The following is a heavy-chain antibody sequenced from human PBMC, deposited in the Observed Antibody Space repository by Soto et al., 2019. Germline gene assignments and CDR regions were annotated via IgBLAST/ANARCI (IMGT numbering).Heavy chain of an antibody. CDR2: ISTYNSRT. CDR3: ARARYCASPSCYKHYYYGMDT. CDR1: GYTFTSHG. V-gene: IGHV1-18*04. Sequence: QDKLVQSGAEVKKPGASGKISCEASGYTFTSHGISWVRQAPGQGLEWLGWISTYNSRTHYAQKVQGRVTMTTDTSTSTAYLDLRSLTFDDTAVYYCARARYCASPSCYKHYYYGMDTWGQGTTVTVSS. J-gene: IGHJ6*02. D-gene: IGHD2-2*02.